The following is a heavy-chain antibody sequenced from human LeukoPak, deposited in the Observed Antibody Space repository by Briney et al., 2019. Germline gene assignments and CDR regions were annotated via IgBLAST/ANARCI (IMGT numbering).Heavy chain of an antibody. CDR1: GFPFSGYE. V-gene: IGHV3-48*03. D-gene: IGHD1-26*01. J-gene: IGHJ6*03. CDR2: ISISGDTT. CDR3: ARDPYSGNYGNYYYYYMDV. Sequence: GGSLRLSCGTSGFPFSGYERNWVRRTPGRGREWIFYISISGDTTYYADSVKGRFTISRDNAKNSLYLQMNSPGPEDTAVYYCARDPYSGNYGNYYYYYMDVWGKGTTVTISS.